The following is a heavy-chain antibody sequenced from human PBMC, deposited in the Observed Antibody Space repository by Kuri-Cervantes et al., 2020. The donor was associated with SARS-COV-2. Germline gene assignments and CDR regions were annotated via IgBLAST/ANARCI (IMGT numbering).Heavy chain of an antibody. CDR3: AWIGNCYYGSGSYVDY. V-gene: IGHV1-69*05. CDR2: ISPIFGTS. D-gene: IGHD3-10*01. J-gene: IGHJ4*02. CDR1: GGTFTSYA. Sequence: SVKVSCKASGGTFTSYAISWVRQAPGQGLEWMGGISPIFGTSNYAQKFQGRVTITTDESTSTAYMELSSLRSEDTAVYYCAWIGNCYYGSGSYVDYWGQGTLVTVSS.